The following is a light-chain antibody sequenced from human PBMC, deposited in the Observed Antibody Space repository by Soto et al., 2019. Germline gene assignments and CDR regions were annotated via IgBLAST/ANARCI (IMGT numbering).Light chain of an antibody. Sequence: DIQMTQSPSTLSASVGDRVTITCRASHSISSWLAWYQQKPGKAPKLLIYDASSLDSGVPSRFSGSGSGTVFTLTISSLQPDDFATYYCQQYNSYSWTFGQGPKVEIK. CDR1: HSISSW. CDR3: QQYNSYSWT. V-gene: IGKV1-5*01. J-gene: IGKJ1*01. CDR2: DAS.